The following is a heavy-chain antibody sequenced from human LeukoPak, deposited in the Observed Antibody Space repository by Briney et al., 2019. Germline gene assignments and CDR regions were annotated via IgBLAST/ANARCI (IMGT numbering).Heavy chain of an antibody. V-gene: IGHV4-34*01. D-gene: IGHD3-10*01. CDR1: GGSFSGYY. CDR3: ARGLDQYGSGSYYNDY. Sequence: SETLSLTCAVYGGSFSGYYWSWIRQPPGKGLEWIGEINHSGSTNYNPSLRSRVTISVDTSKNQFSLKLSSVTAADTAVYYCARGLDQYGSGSYYNDYWGQGTLVTVSS. J-gene: IGHJ4*02. CDR2: INHSGST.